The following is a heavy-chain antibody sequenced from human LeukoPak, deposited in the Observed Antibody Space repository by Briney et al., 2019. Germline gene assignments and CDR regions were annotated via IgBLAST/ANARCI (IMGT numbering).Heavy chain of an antibody. CDR3: ARMGGAH. CDR1: GGSFSGYY. Sequence: SETLSLTCAVYGGSFSGYYWSWIRQPPGKGLEWIGEINHSGSTNYNPSLKSRVTISVDTSKNQFSLKLSSVTAADTAAYYCARMGGAHWGQGTLVTVSS. CDR2: INHSGST. V-gene: IGHV4-34*01. D-gene: IGHD2-21*01. J-gene: IGHJ4*02.